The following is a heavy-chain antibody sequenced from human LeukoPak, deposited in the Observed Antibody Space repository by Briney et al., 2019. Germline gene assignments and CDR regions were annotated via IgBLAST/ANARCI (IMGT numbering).Heavy chain of an antibody. CDR3: ARAYYDSSGYYESGYSDY. D-gene: IGHD3-22*01. J-gene: IGHJ4*02. CDR1: GGSISSYY. Sequence: SETLSLTCTASGGSISSYYWSWIRQPPGKGLEWVGYIYYSGSNNYNPSLKSRVPISVDTSKNQFSLKLSSVTAADTAVYYCARAYYDSSGYYESGYSDYWGQGTLVTVSS. CDR2: IYYSGSN. V-gene: IGHV4-59*01.